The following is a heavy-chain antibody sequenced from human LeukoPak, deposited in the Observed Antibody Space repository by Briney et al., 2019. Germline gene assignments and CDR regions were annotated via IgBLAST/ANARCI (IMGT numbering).Heavy chain of an antibody. CDR1: GGSFSGYY. J-gene: IGHJ5*02. Sequence: SETLSFTCAVYGGSFSGYYWSWIRQPPGKGLEWIGEINHSGSTNYNPSLKSRVTISVDTSKNQFSLKLSSVTAADTAVYYCARVIGVATVYNWFDPWGQGTLVTVSS. D-gene: IGHD5-12*01. CDR2: INHSGST. V-gene: IGHV4-34*01. CDR3: ARVIGVATVYNWFDP.